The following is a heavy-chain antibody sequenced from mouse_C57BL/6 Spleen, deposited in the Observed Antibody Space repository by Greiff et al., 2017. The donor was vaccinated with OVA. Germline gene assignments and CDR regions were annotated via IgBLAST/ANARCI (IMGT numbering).Heavy chain of an antibody. D-gene: IGHD3-2*02. CDR2: INPSNGGT. V-gene: IGHV1-53*01. Sequence: VQLQHPGTELVKPGASVKLSCKASGYTFTSYWMHWVKQRPGQGLEWIGNINPSNGGTNYNEKFKSKATLTVDKSSSTAYMQLSSLTSEDSAVYYCASPYSSGLAWFAYWGQGTLVTVSA. CDR1: GYTFTSYW. J-gene: IGHJ3*01. CDR3: ASPYSSGLAWFAY.